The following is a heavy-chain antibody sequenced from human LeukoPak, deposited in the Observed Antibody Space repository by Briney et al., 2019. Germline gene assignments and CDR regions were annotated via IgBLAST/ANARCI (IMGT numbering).Heavy chain of an antibody. CDR3: ARDLEDCSGGSCYSSAFDI. Sequence: GGSLRLSCAASGFTFSDYYMSWIRQAPGKGLEWVSYISSSSSYTNYADSVKGRFTISRDNAKNSLYLQMNSLRAEDTAVYYCARDLEDCSGGSCYSSAFDIWGQGTMVAVSS. J-gene: IGHJ3*02. V-gene: IGHV3-11*06. CDR1: GFTFSDYY. CDR2: ISSSSSYT. D-gene: IGHD2-15*01.